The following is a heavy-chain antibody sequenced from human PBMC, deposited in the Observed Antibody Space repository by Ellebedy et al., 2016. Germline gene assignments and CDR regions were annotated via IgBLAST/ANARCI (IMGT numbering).Heavy chain of an antibody. D-gene: IGHD1-26*01. CDR1: GFTFSSYA. J-gene: IGHJ4*02. Sequence: GGSLRLXCAASGFTFSSYAMSWVRQAPGKGLEWVSAISGSGGSTYYADSVKGRFTISRDNSKNTLYLQMNSLRAEDTAVYYCAKLPRRAVGATDLSGTIEDYWGQGTLVTVSS. V-gene: IGHV3-23*01. CDR2: ISGSGGST. CDR3: AKLPRRAVGATDLSGTIEDY.